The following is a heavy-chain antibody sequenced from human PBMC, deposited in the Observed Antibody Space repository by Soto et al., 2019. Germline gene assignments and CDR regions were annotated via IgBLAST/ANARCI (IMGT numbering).Heavy chain of an antibody. CDR3: ARVGWCISGCSCYRFDY. D-gene: IGHD2-15*01. J-gene: IGHJ4*02. CDR1: GGSISSGDYY. V-gene: IGHV4-30-4*01. Sequence: PSETLSLTCTVSGGSISSGDYYWSWIRQPPGKGLEWIGYIYYSGSTYYNPSLKSRVTISVDTSKNQFSLKLSSVTAADTAVYYCARVGWCISGCSCYRFDYWGQGTLVTVSS. CDR2: IYYSGST.